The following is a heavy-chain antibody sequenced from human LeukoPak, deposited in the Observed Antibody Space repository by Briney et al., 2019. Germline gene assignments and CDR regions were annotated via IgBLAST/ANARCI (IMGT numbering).Heavy chain of an antibody. D-gene: IGHD5-18*01. Sequence: GGSLRLSCAASGFTVSSNYMSWVRQAPGKGLEWVSVIYSSDSTYYADSVKGRFTISRDNSKNTLYLQMNSLRAEDTAVYYCARRVARSYGYDDAFDIWGQGTMVTVSS. V-gene: IGHV3-53*01. CDR1: GFTVSSNY. CDR3: ARRVARSYGYDDAFDI. J-gene: IGHJ3*02. CDR2: IYSSDST.